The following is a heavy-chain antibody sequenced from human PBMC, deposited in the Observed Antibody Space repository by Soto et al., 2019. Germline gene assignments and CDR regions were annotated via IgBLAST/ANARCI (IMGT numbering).Heavy chain of an antibody. CDR1: VFSVSDHY. V-gene: IGHV3-72*01. J-gene: IGHJ3*02. Sequence: GGCMRLSCAASVFSVSDHYVDWVRQAPGKGLEWVGRIKNKANSYTTYYADSVKGRFTISRDNSKNTLYLQMNSLRAEDTAVYYCAKLGCGGDCSLGHAFDIWGQGTMVTVSS. CDR2: IKNKANSYTT. CDR3: AKLGCGGDCSLGHAFDI. D-gene: IGHD2-21*01.